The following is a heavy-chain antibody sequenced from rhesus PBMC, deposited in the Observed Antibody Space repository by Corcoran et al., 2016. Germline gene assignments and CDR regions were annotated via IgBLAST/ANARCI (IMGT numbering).Heavy chain of an antibody. CDR3: VKSNSGAHSPQDN. J-gene: IGHJ4*01. CDR2: IRNKANGYTT. CDR1: GFIFSDYY. Sequence: EVQLVESGGGLVQPGGSLRLSCAASGFIFSDYYIHWVRQAQGRGLEWVGVIRNKANGYTTDYSAAIKGRFTISRDESKNTAYLQMSALRTEDTALYYCVKSNSGAHSPQDNWGQGVLVTVSS. D-gene: IGHD6-25*01. V-gene: IGHV3-13*01.